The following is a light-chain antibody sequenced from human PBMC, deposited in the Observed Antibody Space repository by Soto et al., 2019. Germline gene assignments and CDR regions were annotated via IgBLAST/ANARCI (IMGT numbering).Light chain of an antibody. Sequence: QSALPQPASVSGSPGQSITISCTGTSSDIGGYNYVSWYQQYPGKAPKLMIYEVSNRPSGVSSRFSGSKSGNTASLTISGLQADDEADYYCSSFTSTNTGVFGGGTKLTVL. J-gene: IGLJ3*02. CDR3: SSFTSTNTGV. CDR1: SSDIGGYNY. CDR2: EVS. V-gene: IGLV2-14*01.